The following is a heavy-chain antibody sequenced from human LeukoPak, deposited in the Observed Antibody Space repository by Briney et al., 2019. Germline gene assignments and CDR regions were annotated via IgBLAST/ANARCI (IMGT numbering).Heavy chain of an antibody. Sequence: SETLSLTCAVSGYSMRSGYYWDWIRQPPGKGLEWIGSIYHSGSTYYNPSLKSRVTISVDTSKNQFSLNLSSVTAADMAVYYCASRSYSYGYNYWGQGNLVTVSS. V-gene: IGHV4-38-2*01. CDR2: IYHSGST. CDR3: ASRSYSYGYNY. J-gene: IGHJ4*02. CDR1: GYSMRSGYY. D-gene: IGHD5-18*01.